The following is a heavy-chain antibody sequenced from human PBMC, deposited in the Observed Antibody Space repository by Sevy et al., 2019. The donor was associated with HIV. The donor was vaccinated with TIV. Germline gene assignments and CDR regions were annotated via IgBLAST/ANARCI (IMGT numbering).Heavy chain of an antibody. D-gene: IGHD2-15*01. CDR1: GFIFRGYA. CDR3: AKDGRPAGFDD. CDR2: ISGSGGSK. V-gene: IGHV3-23*01. Sequence: GGSLRLSCAASGFIFRGYAMAWVRQTPGKGLQWVSAISGSGGSKYYEASVKGRYTISRDNSMNTLFLEMNNLRVEDTAVYYCAKDGRPAGFDDWGQGTLVTVSS. J-gene: IGHJ4*02.